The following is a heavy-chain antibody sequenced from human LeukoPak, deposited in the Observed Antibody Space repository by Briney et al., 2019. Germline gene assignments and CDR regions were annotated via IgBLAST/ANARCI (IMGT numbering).Heavy chain of an antibody. CDR2: IKQDGSEK. CDR3: ARDRVAGYFDY. J-gene: IGHJ4*02. D-gene: IGHD6-19*01. V-gene: IGHV3-7*03. Sequence: PGGSLRLSCAASGFTFSNYWMTWVRQAPGKVLEWVANIKQDGSEKYYVDSVKGRFTISRDNAKNSLYLQMNSLRAEDTAVYYCARDRVAGYFDYWGQGTLVTVSS. CDR1: GFTFSNYW.